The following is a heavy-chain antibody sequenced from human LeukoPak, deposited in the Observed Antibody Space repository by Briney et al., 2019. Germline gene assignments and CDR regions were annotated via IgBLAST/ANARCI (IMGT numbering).Heavy chain of an antibody. V-gene: IGHV3-53*01. CDR1: GFTVSSNY. J-gene: IGHJ4*02. Sequence: GGSLRLSCAASGFTVSSNYMSWVRQAPGKGLEWASVIYSGGSTYYADSVKGRFTISRDNSKNTLYLQMNSLRAEDTAVYYCARVSVAYYYDSSGYLDYWGQGTLVTVSS. CDR3: ARVSVAYYYDSSGYLDY. D-gene: IGHD3-22*01. CDR2: IYSGGST.